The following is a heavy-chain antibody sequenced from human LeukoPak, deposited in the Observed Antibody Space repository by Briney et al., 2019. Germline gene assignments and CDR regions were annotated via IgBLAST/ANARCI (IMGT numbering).Heavy chain of an antibody. CDR3: ARDSSYYYDSSGGFGY. CDR2: IYYSGST. D-gene: IGHD3-22*01. Sequence: SQTLSLTCTVSGGSISSGDYYWSWIRQPPGKGLEWIGYIYYSGSTYYNPSPKSRVTISVDTSKNQFSLKLSSVTAADTAVYYCARDSSYYYDSSGGFGYWGQGTLVTVSS. J-gene: IGHJ4*02. V-gene: IGHV4-30-4*01. CDR1: GGSISSGDYY.